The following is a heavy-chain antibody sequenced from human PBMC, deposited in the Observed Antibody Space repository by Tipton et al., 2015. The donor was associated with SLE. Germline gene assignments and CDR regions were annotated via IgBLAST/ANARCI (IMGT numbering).Heavy chain of an antibody. V-gene: IGHV4-34*01. Sequence: TLSLTCAVYGGSFSVHYWTWSWIRQPPGKGLEWIGEIDHSGRTNYNPSLKSRVTISVDTSKNQFSLKVNSVTAADTAVYYCARRQPSYSGSSFDSWGQGTLVTVSS. CDR2: IDHSGRT. CDR3: ARRQPSYSGSSFDS. D-gene: IGHD3-10*01. CDR1: GGSFSVHY. J-gene: IGHJ4*02.